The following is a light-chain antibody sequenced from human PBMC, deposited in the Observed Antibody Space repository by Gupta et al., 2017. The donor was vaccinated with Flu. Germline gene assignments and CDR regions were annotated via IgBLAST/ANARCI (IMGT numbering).Light chain of an antibody. CDR3: STWDDSLSGYV. V-gene: IGLV1-47*03. CDR1: NSNIASNY. CDR2: RDD. Sequence: QSVLTQPPSASGAPGQRVPISCSGSNSNIASNYVYWYQQFAGTAPKLLIYRDDQRPSGIHDRFSGSKSGTSASLAISGLWSEDEADYYCSTWDDSLSGYVFGSGTKVTVL. J-gene: IGLJ1*01.